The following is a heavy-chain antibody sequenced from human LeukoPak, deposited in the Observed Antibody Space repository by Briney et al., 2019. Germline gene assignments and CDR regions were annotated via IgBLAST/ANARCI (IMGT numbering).Heavy chain of an antibody. CDR2: ISYLSSHV. CDR1: GFTFSYYD. Sequence: GGSLRLSCSASGFTFSYYDMNWVSQAPGKGLEWVSSISYLSSHVYYGDSVKGRFSISRYNAKNSLYLQMNSLGAEDTAIYYCGRAFPPLRASSAGDLWGQGILVTVSS. D-gene: IGHD3-16*01. V-gene: IGHV3-21*01. J-gene: IGHJ4*02. CDR3: GRAFPPLRASSAGDL.